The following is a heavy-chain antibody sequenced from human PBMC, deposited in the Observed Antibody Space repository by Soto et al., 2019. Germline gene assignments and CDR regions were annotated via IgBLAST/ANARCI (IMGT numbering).Heavy chain of an antibody. D-gene: IGHD3-10*01. Sequence: SVKVSCKASGGTFSNYVINWVRQAPGQGLEWMGGIIPIFGTANYAQRFQGRVTITADESTNTAYMELSSLRSEDTAVYYCARGHRPSGSPGLDYYFYGMDVWGQGTTVTVSS. J-gene: IGHJ6*02. V-gene: IGHV1-69*13. CDR3: ARGHRPSGSPGLDYYFYGMDV. CDR2: IIPIFGTA. CDR1: GGTFSNYV.